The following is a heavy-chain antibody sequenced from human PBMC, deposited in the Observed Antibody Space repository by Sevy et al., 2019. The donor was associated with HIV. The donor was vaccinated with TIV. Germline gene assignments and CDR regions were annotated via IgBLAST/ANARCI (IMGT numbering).Heavy chain of an antibody. CDR1: GFTFNTHV. V-gene: IGHV3-23*01. D-gene: IGHD3-22*01. CDR2: ISGFGNT. CDR3: AKVLNPALESMMEVTVRSLKGFDV. J-gene: IGHJ3*01. Sequence: GGSLRLSCAASGFTFNTHVMNWVRQAPGKGLEWVSSISGFGNTYYVDSMRGRFTISRDNAKNTLYLQMNSLRADDTAVYYCAKVLNPALESMMEVTVRSLKGFDVWGQGTMVTVSS.